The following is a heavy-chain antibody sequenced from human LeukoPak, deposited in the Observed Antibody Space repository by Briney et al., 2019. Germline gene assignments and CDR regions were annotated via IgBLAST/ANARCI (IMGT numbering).Heavy chain of an antibody. Sequence: QTGGSLRLSCAASGFTFSDYWKRWVRQAPGQGLEWVAKINQDGREQHFVDSVKGRFTISRDNAKNSLFLQMDSLRAEDTAVYYCTGGALDYWGQGALVTVSS. CDR1: GFTFSDYW. V-gene: IGHV3-7*04. CDR2: INQDGREQ. J-gene: IGHJ4*02. CDR3: TGGALDY.